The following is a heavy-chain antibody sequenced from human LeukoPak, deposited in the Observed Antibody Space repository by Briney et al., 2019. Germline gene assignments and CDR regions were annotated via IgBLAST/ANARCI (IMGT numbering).Heavy chain of an antibody. CDR1: GYTFTSYG. CDR2: ISAYNGKT. J-gene: IGHJ6*02. D-gene: IGHD3-10*01. Sequence: ASVTVSCKASGYTFTSYGISWVRQAPRQGLEWMGWISAYNGKTNYAQKLQGRVTMTTDTSTSTAYMELRSLRSDDTAVYYCASSITMVRGVIIMYYYGMDVWGQGTTVTVSS. V-gene: IGHV1-18*01. CDR3: ASSITMVRGVIIMYYYGMDV.